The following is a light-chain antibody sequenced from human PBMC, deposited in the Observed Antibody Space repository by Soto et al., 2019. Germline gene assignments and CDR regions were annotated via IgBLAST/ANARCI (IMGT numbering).Light chain of an antibody. CDR2: LEGSGSY. V-gene: IGLV4-60*03. CDR3: ETWDSNTHV. Sequence: QSVLTQSSSASASLGYSVNLTCTLSSGHSSDIIAWHQQQPGKAPRYLMKLEGSGSYNKGSGVPDRFSGSSSGADRYLTISNLQSEDEADYYCETWDSNTHVFGGGTKLTVL. CDR1: SGHSSDI. J-gene: IGLJ3*02.